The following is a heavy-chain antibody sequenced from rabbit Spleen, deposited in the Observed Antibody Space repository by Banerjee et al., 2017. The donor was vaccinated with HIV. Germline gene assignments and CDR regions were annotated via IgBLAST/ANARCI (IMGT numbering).Heavy chain of an antibody. V-gene: IGHV1S45*01. Sequence: QQQLEESGGDLVKPGTSLTLTCTASGFSFSSSDWICWVRQAPGKGLEWIGCIYGGSSDSTWYASWAKGRFTISKTSSTTVTLQMTSLTAADTATYFCARGSAAMTMVITGFYFNLWGPGTLVTVS. CDR1: GFSFSSSDW. CDR2: IYGGSSDST. D-gene: IGHD2-1*01. J-gene: IGHJ4*01. CDR3: ARGSAAMTMVITGFYFNL.